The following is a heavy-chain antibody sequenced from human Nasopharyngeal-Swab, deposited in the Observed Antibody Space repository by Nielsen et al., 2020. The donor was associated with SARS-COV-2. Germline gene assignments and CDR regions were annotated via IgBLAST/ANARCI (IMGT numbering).Heavy chain of an antibody. CDR3: AKGRVTIFGVVIIDYYYYMDV. Sequence: GGSLRLSCAASGFTFSSYGMHWVRQAPGKGLEWVAVISYDGNYKYYADSVQGRFTISRDNSKNTLSLQMNSLRAEDTAVYYCAKGRVTIFGVVIIDYYYYMDVWGKGTTVTVSS. V-gene: IGHV3-30*18. CDR2: ISYDGNYK. D-gene: IGHD3-3*01. J-gene: IGHJ6*03. CDR1: GFTFSSYG.